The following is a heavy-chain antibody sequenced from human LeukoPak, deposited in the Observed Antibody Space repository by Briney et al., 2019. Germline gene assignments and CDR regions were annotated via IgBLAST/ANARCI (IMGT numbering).Heavy chain of an antibody. J-gene: IGHJ4*02. CDR2: ISSSSSTI. CDR3: ARRAGAYSHPYDY. D-gene: IGHD4/OR15-4a*01. CDR1: GFTFSSYS. Sequence: GGSLRLSCAASGFTFSSYSMNGVRQAPGKGLEWVSYISSSSSTIYYADSVKGRFTISRDNAKNSLYLQMNSLRAEDTAVYYCARRAGAYSHPYDYWGQGTLVTVSS. V-gene: IGHV3-48*01.